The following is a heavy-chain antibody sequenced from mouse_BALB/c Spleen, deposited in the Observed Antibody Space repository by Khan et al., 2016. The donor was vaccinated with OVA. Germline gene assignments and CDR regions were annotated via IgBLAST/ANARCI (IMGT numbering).Heavy chain of an antibody. CDR1: GYSITSEYA. V-gene: IGHV3-2*02. J-gene: IGHJ3*01. CDR3: ARKDYYDYDPFPY. D-gene: IGHD2-4*01. CDR2: INYSGNT. Sequence: EVQLQESGPGLVKPSQSLSLTCTVTGYSITSEYAWNLIRQFPGNKLEWMGYINYSGNTRFNPSLKSRTSITRDTSKNQFFLHLNSVTTEDTATYFCARKDYYDYDPFPYWGQGTLVTVSA.